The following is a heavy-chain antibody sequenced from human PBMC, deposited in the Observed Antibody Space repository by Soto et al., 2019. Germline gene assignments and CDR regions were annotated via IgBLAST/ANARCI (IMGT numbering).Heavy chain of an antibody. V-gene: IGHV5-51*03. D-gene: IGHD5-12*01. CDR1: GYTFSDYW. Sequence: PGESLKISCKGSGYTFSDYWIGWVRQMPGKGLEWMGIMYPGDSDTRYSPSFQGQVTISADKSISTAYLQWSSLKASDTAMYYCARVPPGRNGYNKFDEWGKGNLVTVPS. CDR2: MYPGDSDT. CDR3: ARVPPGRNGYNKFDE. J-gene: IGHJ4*02.